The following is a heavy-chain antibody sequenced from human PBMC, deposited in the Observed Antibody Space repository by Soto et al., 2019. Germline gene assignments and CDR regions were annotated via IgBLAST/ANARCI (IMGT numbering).Heavy chain of an antibody. D-gene: IGHD2-15*01. J-gene: IGHJ6*02. V-gene: IGHV4-4*07. Sequence: SETLSLTCTVSGGSISSYYWSWIRQPAGKGLEWIGRICTSGSTNYNPSLKSRVTMSVDTSKNQFSLKLSSVTAADTAVYYCARSKFDYCSGGSCYSNYGMDVWGQGTTVTVSS. CDR3: ARSKFDYCSGGSCYSNYGMDV. CDR2: ICTSGST. CDR1: GGSISSYY.